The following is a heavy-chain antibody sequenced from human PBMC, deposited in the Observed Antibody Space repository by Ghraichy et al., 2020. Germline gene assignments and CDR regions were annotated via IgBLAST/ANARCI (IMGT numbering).Heavy chain of an antibody. CDR2: ISGSGGST. Sequence: GGSLRLSCAASGFTFSSYAMSWVRQAPGKGLEWVSAISGSGGSTYYADSVKGRFTISRDNSKNTLYLQMNSLRAEDTAVYYCAKDPSTLRFLEWLLYWDYWGQGTLVTVSS. D-gene: IGHD3-3*01. CDR3: AKDPSTLRFLEWLLYWDY. V-gene: IGHV3-23*01. J-gene: IGHJ4*02. CDR1: GFTFSSYA.